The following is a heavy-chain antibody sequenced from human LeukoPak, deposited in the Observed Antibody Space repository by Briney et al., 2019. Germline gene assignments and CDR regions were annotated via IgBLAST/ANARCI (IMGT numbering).Heavy chain of an antibody. D-gene: IGHD4-17*01. CDR2: ISEDGSDK. CDR3: VRRTVTTADDAFDI. J-gene: IGHJ3*02. Sequence: GGSLRLSCAASGFTFRNYWMSWIRQAPGKGLEWAAHISEDGSDKYYVDSVKGRFTISRDNAKNLLYLQMNSLRAEDTAVYYCVRRTVTTADDAFDIWGQGTMVTVSS. CDR1: GFTFRNYW. V-gene: IGHV3-7*01.